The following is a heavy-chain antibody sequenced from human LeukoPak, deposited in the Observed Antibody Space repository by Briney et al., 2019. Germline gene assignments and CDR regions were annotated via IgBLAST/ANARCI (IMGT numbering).Heavy chain of an antibody. V-gene: IGHV4-38-2*02. J-gene: IGHJ4*02. CDR3: ARGSGAVDY. CDR2: IYHSGST. Sequence: SSETLSLTCTVSGYSISSGYYWGWIRQPPGKGLEWIGSIYHSGSTYYNPSLKSRVTISVDTSKNQFSLKLSSVTAADTAVYYCARGSGAVDYWGQGTLVTVSS. D-gene: IGHD3-10*01. CDR1: GYSISSGYY.